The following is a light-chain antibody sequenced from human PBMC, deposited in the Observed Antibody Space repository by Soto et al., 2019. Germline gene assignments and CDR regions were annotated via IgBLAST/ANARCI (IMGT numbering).Light chain of an antibody. V-gene: IGKV3-20*01. CDR2: GAS. CDR1: QSVSSNN. Sequence: EIVLTQSPGTLSLSPGETATLSCRASQSVSSNNLAWYHQKPGQTPRLLIYGASSRATGIPDRFSGSGSGTDFTLTISGLEPEDFAVYYCQQYDNSFTFGQGTRLEIE. CDR3: QQYDNSFT. J-gene: IGKJ5*01.